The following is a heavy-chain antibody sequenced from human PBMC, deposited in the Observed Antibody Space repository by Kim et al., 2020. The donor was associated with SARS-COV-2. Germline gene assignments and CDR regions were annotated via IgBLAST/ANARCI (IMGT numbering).Heavy chain of an antibody. CDR1: GGSISSGGYY. CDR2: IYYSGST. V-gene: IGHV4-31*03. Sequence: SETLSLTCTVSGGSISSGGYYWSWIRQHPGKGLEWIGYIYYSGSTYYNPSLKSRVTISVDTSKNQFSLKLSSVTAADTAVYYCARDVETSATTGYFDYWGQGTLVTVSS. J-gene: IGHJ4*02. D-gene: IGHD4-17*01. CDR3: ARDVETSATTGYFDY.